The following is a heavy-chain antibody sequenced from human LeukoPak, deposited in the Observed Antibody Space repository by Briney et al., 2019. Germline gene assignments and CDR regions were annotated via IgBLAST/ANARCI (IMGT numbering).Heavy chain of an antibody. CDR3: AKGPTVSAFGH. CDR2: IGDGDS. Sequence: GGSLRLSCAASGFTFKNNVMSWVRQAPGKGLEWVSSIGDGDSSYGDSVKGRFIISRDDFMNTLYLQMDSLRGDDTAVYYCAKGPTVSAFGHWGQGILVTVSS. CDR1: GFTFKNNV. D-gene: IGHD4-17*01. V-gene: IGHV3-23*01. J-gene: IGHJ5*02.